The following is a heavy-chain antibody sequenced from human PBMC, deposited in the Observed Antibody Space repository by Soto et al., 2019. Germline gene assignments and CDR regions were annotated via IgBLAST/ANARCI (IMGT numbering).Heavy chain of an antibody. D-gene: IGHD2-15*01. CDR3: ARVKRPGYCSGGSCRPNWFDP. Sequence: TSETLSLTCAVSSGSISSSNWWSWVRQPPGKGLEWIGEIYHSGSTNYNPSLKSRVTISVDKSKNQFSLKLSSVTAADTAVYYCARVKRPGYCSGGSCRPNWFDPWGQGTLVTVSS. J-gene: IGHJ5*02. V-gene: IGHV4-4*02. CDR1: SGSISSSNW. CDR2: IYHSGST.